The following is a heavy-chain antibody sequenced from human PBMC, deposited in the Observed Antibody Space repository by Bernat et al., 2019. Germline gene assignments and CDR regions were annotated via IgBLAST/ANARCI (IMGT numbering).Heavy chain of an antibody. CDR1: GWSFSGYY. D-gene: IGHD2-15*01. Sequence: QVQLQQWGAGLLKPSETLSLTCAVYGWSFSGYYWSWIRQPPGKGLEWIGEINHSGSANYNPSLKSRVTISEDTSKKQFSLKLRSVTAADTAVYYCVRGGYCSGGNCYGNYYYMDVWGKGTMVTVSS. J-gene: IGHJ6*03. V-gene: IGHV4-34*01. CDR2: INHSGSA. CDR3: VRGGYCSGGNCYGNYYYMDV.